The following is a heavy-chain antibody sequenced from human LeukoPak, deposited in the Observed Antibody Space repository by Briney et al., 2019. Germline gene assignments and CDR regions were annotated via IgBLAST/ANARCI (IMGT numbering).Heavy chain of an antibody. J-gene: IGHJ4*02. CDR2: ISDSGDYT. Sequence: PGGSLRLSCAASGFTFSSYAMSWVRQAPGKGLEWVSAISDSGDYTYYADSVKGRFTISRDNSKNTLYLQMNSLRAEDTAVYYCAALGGSYYYGSGAYFDYWGQGTLVTVSS. D-gene: IGHD3-10*01. V-gene: IGHV3-23*01. CDR3: AALGGSYYYGSGAYFDY. CDR1: GFTFSSYA.